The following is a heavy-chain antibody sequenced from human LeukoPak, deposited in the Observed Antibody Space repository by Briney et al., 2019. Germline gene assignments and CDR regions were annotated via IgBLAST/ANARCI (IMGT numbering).Heavy chain of an antibody. CDR1: GLDFRNAW. CDR3: IPGGHWFAH. J-gene: IGHJ5*02. CDR2: IRIGAAGGTT. V-gene: IGHV3-15*01. Sequence: GGSLRLSCAVAGLDFRNAWMSSVRQAPGKGLELVGRIRIGAAGGTTDYAAPVRGRCTISRDYSRNTFYVRMHSLRPEDTDLYYCIPGGHWFAHWGQGTLVTVSS.